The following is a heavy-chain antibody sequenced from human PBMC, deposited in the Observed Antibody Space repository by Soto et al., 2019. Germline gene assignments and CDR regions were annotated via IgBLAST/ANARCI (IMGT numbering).Heavy chain of an antibody. CDR1: GFTFSSYA. Sequence: EVQLLESGGGLVQPGGSLRLSCAASGFTFSSYAMSWVRQAPGKGLEWVSAISGSGGSTYYADSVKGRFTISRDNSKNTRYLQMNSLRAEDTAIYYCAKDLSIQLWSSYYYYGMDVWGQGTTVTVSS. CDR2: ISGSGGST. J-gene: IGHJ6*02. CDR3: AKDLSIQLWSSYYYYGMDV. V-gene: IGHV3-23*01. D-gene: IGHD5-18*01.